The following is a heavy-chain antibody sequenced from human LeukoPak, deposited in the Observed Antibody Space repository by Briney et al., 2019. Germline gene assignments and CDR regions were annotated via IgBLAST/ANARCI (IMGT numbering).Heavy chain of an antibody. CDR2: INDDGSSI. D-gene: IGHD1-26*01. V-gene: IGHV3-74*01. Sequence: GGTLRLSCAVSGFTFSTSWMHWVRQAQGQAQVWVSRINDDGSSINYADSVKGRFTSSRDNAKNTLYLQMSSLRAEDTAVYYCARALGSYSDYWGQGTLVSVSS. CDR3: ARALGSYSDY. CDR1: GFTFSTSW. J-gene: IGHJ4*02.